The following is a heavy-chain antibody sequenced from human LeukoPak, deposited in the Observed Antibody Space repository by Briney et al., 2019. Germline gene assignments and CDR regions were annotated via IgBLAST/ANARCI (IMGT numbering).Heavy chain of an antibody. D-gene: IGHD2/OR15-2a*01. CDR2: IYYSGST. V-gene: IGHV4-39*07. CDR1: GDSISSPSYY. Sequence: KPSETLSLTCAVSGDSISSPSYYWGWIRQPPGKGLEWIGSIYYSGSTYYNPSLKSRLTISVDTSKSQFSLKLSSVTAADTAVYYCARGARFYGVFDYWGRGTLVSVSS. CDR3: ARGARFYGVFDY. J-gene: IGHJ4*02.